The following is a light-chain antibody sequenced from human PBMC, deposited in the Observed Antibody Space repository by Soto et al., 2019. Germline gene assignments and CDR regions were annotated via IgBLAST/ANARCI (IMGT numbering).Light chain of an antibody. CDR3: STWDDSLNGWV. CDR1: NSNIGSNA. V-gene: IGLV1-44*01. Sequence: QPVLTQSPSASGTPGQRVTISCSGSNSNIGSNAVNWYQQLPGTAPKLLIYVDNQRPSGVPDRFSGSKSGTSASLAISGLQSEDEADYYCSTWDDSLNGWVFGGGTKLTVL. CDR2: VDN. J-gene: IGLJ3*02.